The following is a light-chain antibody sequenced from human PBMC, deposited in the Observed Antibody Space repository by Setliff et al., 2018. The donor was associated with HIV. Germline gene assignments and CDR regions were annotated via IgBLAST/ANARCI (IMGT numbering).Light chain of an antibody. CDR3: QSYDSSLSGSYV. CDR1: SSNIGAGYD. J-gene: IGLJ1*01. CDR2: GNS. Sequence: QSALTQPPSVSGAPGQRVTFSCTGSSSNIGAGYDVHWYQQLPGTAPKLLIYGNSNRPSGVPDRFSGSKSGTSASLAITGLQAEDEADYYCQSYDSSLSGSYVFGTGTKVNVL. V-gene: IGLV1-40*01.